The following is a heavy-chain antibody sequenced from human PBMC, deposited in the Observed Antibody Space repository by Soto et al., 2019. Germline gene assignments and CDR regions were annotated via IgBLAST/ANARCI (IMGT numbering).Heavy chain of an antibody. D-gene: IGHD2-15*01. Sequence: QVQLVQSGGEVKKPGASEKVSCQASGYTFNSYAISWVRQAPGQGLEWMGWISPSTGDTDQAQNFQDRVIMTLDITTNSACMVQRSLRSDDTAVYYCVRCYCSVGSCCACSHFDFWGRGTLVTVSS. J-gene: IGHJ5*01. CDR2: ISPSTGDT. CDR1: GYTFNSYA. CDR3: VRCYCSVGSCCACSHFDF. V-gene: IGHV1-18*01.